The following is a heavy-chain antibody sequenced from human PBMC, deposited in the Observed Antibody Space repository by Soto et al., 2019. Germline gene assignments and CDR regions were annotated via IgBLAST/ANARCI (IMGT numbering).Heavy chain of an antibody. Sequence: QLQLQESGPGLVKPSETLSLTCTVSGGSITRSSYFWGWIRQPPGKGLEWIGSIYYTGNTHCNPSLNSRVTISVDTSKNQFSLKLTSVTAADTAVYYCATHQGYYGSGSYCFDYWGQGNLVTVSS. CDR1: GGSITRSSYF. V-gene: IGHV4-39*01. CDR2: IYYTGNT. D-gene: IGHD3-10*01. J-gene: IGHJ4*02. CDR3: ATHQGYYGSGSYCFDY.